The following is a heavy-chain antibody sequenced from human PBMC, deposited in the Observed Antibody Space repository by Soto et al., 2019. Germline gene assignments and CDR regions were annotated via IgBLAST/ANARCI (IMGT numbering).Heavy chain of an antibody. CDR2: IYSSGST. D-gene: IGHD5-12*01. V-gene: IGHV4-61*01. J-gene: IGHJ4*02. Sequence: TSXTLSLACTVSGGRVSSGSSYWSWIRQPPGKGLEWIGYIYSSGSTSYNPSLKSRVTISVDTSKNQFSLKLSSVTAADTAVYYCARDGDGYNYWGQGTLVTVSS. CDR3: ARDGDGYNY. CDR1: GGRVSSGSSY.